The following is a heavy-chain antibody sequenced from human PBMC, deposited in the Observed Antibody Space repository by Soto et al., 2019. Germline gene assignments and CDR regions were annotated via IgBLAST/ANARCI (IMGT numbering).Heavy chain of an antibody. D-gene: IGHD3-22*01. J-gene: IGHJ3*02. Sequence: ASEKVSCKTSGYTFTSYDINWVRQATGQGRERMGWMNPNSGNTGYAQKLQGRVTMTRNTSISTAYMELSSLRYGDTDVYYCASCCYYHGSSDCDFDIWGQGTMVIVSS. CDR2: MNPNSGNT. CDR1: GYTFTSYD. CDR3: ASCCYYHGSSDCDFDI. V-gene: IGHV1-8*02.